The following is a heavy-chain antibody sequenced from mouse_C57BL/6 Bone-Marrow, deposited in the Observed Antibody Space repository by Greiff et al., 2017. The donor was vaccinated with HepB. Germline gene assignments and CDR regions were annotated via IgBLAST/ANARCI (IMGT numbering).Heavy chain of an antibody. CDR3: ARKGETAQAPFAY. D-gene: IGHD3-2*02. Sequence: QVQLKQSGPELVKPGASVKISCKASGYAFSSSWMNWVKQRPGKGLEWIGRIYPGDGDTNYNGKFKGKATLTADKSSSTAYMQLSSLTSEDSAVYFCARKGETAQAPFAYWGQGTLVTVSA. CDR2: IYPGDGDT. J-gene: IGHJ3*01. V-gene: IGHV1-82*01. CDR1: GYAFSSSW.